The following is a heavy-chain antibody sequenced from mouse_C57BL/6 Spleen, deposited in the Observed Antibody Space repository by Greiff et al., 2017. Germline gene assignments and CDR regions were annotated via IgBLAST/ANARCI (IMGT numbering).Heavy chain of an antibody. CDR1: GYTFTSYW. J-gene: IGHJ2*01. Sequence: QVQLQQPGAELVKPGASVKLSCKASGYTFTSYWMQWVKQRPGQGLEWIGEIDPSDSYTNYNQKFKGKATLTVDTSSSTAYMQLSSLTSEDSAVYYCARYGTTVVGDFDYWGQGTTLTVSS. V-gene: IGHV1-50*01. D-gene: IGHD1-1*01. CDR3: ARYGTTVVGDFDY. CDR2: IDPSDSYT.